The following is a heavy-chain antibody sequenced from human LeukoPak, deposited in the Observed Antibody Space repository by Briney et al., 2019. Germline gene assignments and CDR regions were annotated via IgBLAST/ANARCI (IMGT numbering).Heavy chain of an antibody. J-gene: IGHJ6*03. V-gene: IGHV3-48*01. CDR3: ARSSTGYMDV. Sequence: PGGSLRLSCAASGFTFSSYSMNWVRQAPGKGLEWVSYISSSSSTIYYADSVKGRLTISRDNAKDSLYLQMNSLRAEDTAVYYCARSSTGYMDVWGKGTTVTVSS. CDR2: ISSSSSTI. D-gene: IGHD2-15*01. CDR1: GFTFSSYS.